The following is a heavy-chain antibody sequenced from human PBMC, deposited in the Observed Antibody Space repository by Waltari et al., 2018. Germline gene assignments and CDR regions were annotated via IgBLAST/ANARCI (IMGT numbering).Heavy chain of an antibody. CDR2: ISGNGVTT. D-gene: IGHD3-10*01. CDR3: AKDKPFGGPGDY. V-gene: IGHV3-23*01. Sequence: EVQLLESGGGLVQPGGSLRLSCEASGFSFSSYVMNWVRQASGKGLEWVSSISGNGVTTYYAESVKGRFTIARDNSKNTLYLRMNSLRAEDTALYDCAKDKPFGGPGDYWGQGTLVTVSS. CDR1: GFSFSSYV. J-gene: IGHJ4*02.